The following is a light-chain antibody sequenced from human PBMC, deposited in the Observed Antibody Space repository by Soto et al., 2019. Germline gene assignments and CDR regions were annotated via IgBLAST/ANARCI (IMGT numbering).Light chain of an antibody. Sequence: DMVLPQSPGTLSLSPGGRSPLSSWASQIVSSYLAWYQQNPGQAPRLLSYGASTRGTGIPARFSGSGSGTEFTRTVSSLQSEEFAVDYCQQYNNWRPITFGQGTKVDI. CDR2: GAS. J-gene: IGKJ1*01. CDR3: QQYNNWRPIT. CDR1: QIVSSY. V-gene: IGKV3-15*01.